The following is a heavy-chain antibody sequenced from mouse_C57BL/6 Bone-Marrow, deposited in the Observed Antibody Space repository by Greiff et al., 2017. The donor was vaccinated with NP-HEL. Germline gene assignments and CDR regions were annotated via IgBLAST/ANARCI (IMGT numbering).Heavy chain of an antibody. CDR3: VKDYDGMLYAMDY. D-gene: IGHD2-4*01. V-gene: IGHV10-1*01. CDR1: GFSFNTYA. J-gene: IGHJ4*01. CDR2: IRSKSNNYAT. Sequence: EVKLVESGGGLVQPKGSLKLSCAASGFSFNTYAMNWVRQAPGKGLEWVARIRSKSNNYATYYADSVKDRFTISRDDSESMLYLQMNNLKTEDTAMYYCVKDYDGMLYAMDYWGQGTSVTVSS.